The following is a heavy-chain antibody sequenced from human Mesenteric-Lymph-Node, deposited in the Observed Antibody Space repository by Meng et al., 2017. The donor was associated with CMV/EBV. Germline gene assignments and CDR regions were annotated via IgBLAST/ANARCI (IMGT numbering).Heavy chain of an antibody. D-gene: IGHD1-1*01. CDR1: GFTFDDYA. J-gene: IGHJ3*02. V-gene: IGHV3-9*01. CDR3: ARLKGGRAAFDI. CDR2: ISWDIGSI. Sequence: SLKISCAASGFTFDDYAMHWVRQAPGRGLEWVSGISWDIGSIGYADSVKGRFTISRDIAKNSLYLHMNSLRAEDTAVYYCARLKGGRAAFDIWGQGTMVTVSS.